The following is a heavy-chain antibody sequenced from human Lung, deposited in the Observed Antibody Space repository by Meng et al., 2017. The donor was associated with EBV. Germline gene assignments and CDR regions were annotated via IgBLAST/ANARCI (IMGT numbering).Heavy chain of an antibody. CDR1: GGSISSSNW. V-gene: IGHV4-4*02. CDR3: ARGGTSSAPFDY. Sequence: QVQLQGSGPGLVKPSGTLSLTCAVSGGSISSSNWWSWVRQPPGKGLEWIGEINHSGSTNYNPSLKSRVTISVDTSKNQFSLSLNSVTAADTAVYYCARGGTSSAPFDYWGQGTLVTVSS. J-gene: IGHJ4*02. CDR2: INHSGST. D-gene: IGHD2-2*01.